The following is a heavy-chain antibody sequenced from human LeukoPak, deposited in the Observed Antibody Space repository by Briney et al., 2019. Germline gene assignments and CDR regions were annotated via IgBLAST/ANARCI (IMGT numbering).Heavy chain of an antibody. CDR2: IHYSGST. V-gene: IGHV4-30-4*08. J-gene: IGHJ4*02. Sequence: PSQTLSLTCTVSGGSISSGESYWSWIRQPPGKGREWIGYIHYSGSTYYNPSLKSRVTISIDTSKNQFSLKLTSVTAADAAVYYCVREVAARFDCWGQGTLVTVSS. D-gene: IGHD6-6*01. CDR1: GGSISSGESY. CDR3: VREVAARFDC.